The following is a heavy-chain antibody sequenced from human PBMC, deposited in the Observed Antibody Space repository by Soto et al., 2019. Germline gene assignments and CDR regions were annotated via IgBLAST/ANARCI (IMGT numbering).Heavy chain of an antibody. Sequence: EVQLLDSGGGLVQPGGSLRLSCAASGFTFNNYAMTWVRQAPGKGLEWVSAISGGGDTTSYADSVKGRFTVSRDVYKNTLYLQMSSLRAQDTALYYCAKGRGGSGSLTPRVDFWGQGTLVTVSS. J-gene: IGHJ4*02. CDR1: GFTFNNYA. V-gene: IGHV3-23*01. CDR3: AKGRGGSGSLTPRVDF. D-gene: IGHD3-10*01. CDR2: ISGGGDTT.